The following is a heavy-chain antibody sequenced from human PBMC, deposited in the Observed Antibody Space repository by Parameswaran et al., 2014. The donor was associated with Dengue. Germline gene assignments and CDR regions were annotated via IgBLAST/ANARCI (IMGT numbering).Heavy chain of an antibody. CDR2: ISSSGSTI. CDR3: ARKWGYVDTAMADY. D-gene: IGHD5-18*01. V-gene: IGHV3-11*01. J-gene: IGHJ4*02. Sequence: VRQAPGKGLEWVSYISSSGSTIYYADSVKGRFTISRDNAKNSLYLQMNSLRAEDTAVYYCARKWGYVDTAMADYWGQGTPVTVSS.